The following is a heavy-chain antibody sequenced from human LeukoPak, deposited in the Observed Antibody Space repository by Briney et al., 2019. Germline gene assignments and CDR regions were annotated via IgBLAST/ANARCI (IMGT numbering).Heavy chain of an antibody. J-gene: IGHJ2*01. Sequence: SETLSLTCTVSGGSISSYYWSWIRQSPGKGPEWIGYIFYSGTTNYNPSLKSRVTISVDTSRNQFSLSLRSASAADTAVYYCARHGDRYWYFELWGRGTLVTVSS. D-gene: IGHD3-16*02. CDR3: ARHGDRYWYFEL. CDR1: GGSISSYY. V-gene: IGHV4-59*08. CDR2: IFYSGTT.